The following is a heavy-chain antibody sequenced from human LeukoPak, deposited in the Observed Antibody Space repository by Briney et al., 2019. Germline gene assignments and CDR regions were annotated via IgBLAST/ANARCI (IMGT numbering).Heavy chain of an antibody. CDR2: INSHGGST. J-gene: IGHJ4*02. V-gene: IGHV3-64D*06. Sequence: GGSLRLSCSASGFTFSSYAMHWVRQAPGKGLEYVSTINSHGGSTYYADSVKDRFTISRDNSKNTLYLQMSSLRSDDTAVYYCVKATQGYCSGGTCSADYWGQGTLVTVSS. CDR3: VKATQGYCSGGTCSADY. CDR1: GFTFSSYA. D-gene: IGHD2-15*01.